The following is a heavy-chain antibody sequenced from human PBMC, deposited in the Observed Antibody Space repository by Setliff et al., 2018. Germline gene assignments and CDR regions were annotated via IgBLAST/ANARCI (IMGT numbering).Heavy chain of an antibody. D-gene: IGHD3-16*01. Sequence: SETLSLTCTVSGGSISSYYWNWIRQPPGKGLEWIGYIYYSGSTNYIPSLKSRVTISVDTSQNQFSLKLSSVTAADAAVYYCARLPNYVWGSPVDYWGQGTLVTVSS. V-gene: IGHV4-59*08. CDR2: IYYSGST. CDR1: GGSISSYY. J-gene: IGHJ4*02. CDR3: ARLPNYVWGSPVDY.